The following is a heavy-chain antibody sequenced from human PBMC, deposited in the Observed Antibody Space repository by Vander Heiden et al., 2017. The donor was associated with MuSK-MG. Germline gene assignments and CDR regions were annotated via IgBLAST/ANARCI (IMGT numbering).Heavy chain of an antibody. J-gene: IGHJ3*02. V-gene: IGHV3-48*01. CDR2: ISSSSSTI. Sequence: EVQLVESGGGLVQPGGSLRRSCAASGFTFSSYSMNWVRQAPGKGLEWVSYISSSSSTIYYADSVKGRFTISRDNAKNSLYLQMNSLRAEDTAVYYCARSVYYYDSSGYFGVAAFDIWGQGTMVTVSS. CDR1: GFTFSSYS. D-gene: IGHD3-22*01. CDR3: ARSVYYYDSSGYFGVAAFDI.